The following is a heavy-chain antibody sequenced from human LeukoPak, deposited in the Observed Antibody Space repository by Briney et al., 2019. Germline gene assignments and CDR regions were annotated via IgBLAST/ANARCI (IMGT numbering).Heavy chain of an antibody. CDR1: GFTFSDYY. Sequence: GGSLRLSCAASGFTFSDYYMSWIRQAPGKGLEWVSYISSSSSYIKYADSVEGRFTISRDNAKNSLYLQMNSLRAEDTAVYYCSRGRELVEGYYYYGMDVWGQGTTVTVSS. V-gene: IGHV3-11*06. D-gene: IGHD1-7*01. J-gene: IGHJ6*02. CDR2: ISSSSSYI. CDR3: SRGRELVEGYYYYGMDV.